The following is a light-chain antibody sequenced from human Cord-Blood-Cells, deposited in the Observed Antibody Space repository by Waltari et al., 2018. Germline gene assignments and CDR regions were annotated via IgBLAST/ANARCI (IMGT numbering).Light chain of an antibody. Sequence: QSALTQPASASGSPGQSVTISCTGTSSDVGGYNYVSWYQQHPGKAPKLMIYEVSKRPSGVSDRFSGSKSGNTASLTISGLQAEDEADYYCSSYTGSSNLVFGGGTKLTVL. CDR1: SSDVGGYNY. V-gene: IGLV2-8*01. J-gene: IGLJ2*01. CDR3: SSYTGSSNLV. CDR2: EVS.